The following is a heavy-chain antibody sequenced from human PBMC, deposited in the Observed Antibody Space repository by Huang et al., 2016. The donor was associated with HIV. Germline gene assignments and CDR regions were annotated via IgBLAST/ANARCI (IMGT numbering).Heavy chain of an antibody. CDR3: ATKTAGMDI. Sequence: VESGGRSVQPGGSIKLSCVGSTFTFGADWMSWVRQPPGKGLEGVANIKQDESEKYYVDSVKGRFNISRDNARKVLFLEMDDLRVEDTAIYFCATKTAGMDIWGQGTTVTVSS. J-gene: IGHJ6*02. CDR1: TFTFGADW. V-gene: IGHV3-7*01. CDR2: IKQDESEK. D-gene: IGHD1-7*01.